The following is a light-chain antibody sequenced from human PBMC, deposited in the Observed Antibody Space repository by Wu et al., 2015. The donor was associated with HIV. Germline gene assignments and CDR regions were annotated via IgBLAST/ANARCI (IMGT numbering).Light chain of an antibody. V-gene: IGKV3-11*01. CDR3: QQGSDWPLT. CDR2: DVS. CDR1: QSVTYY. Sequence: EIVLTQSPGTLSLSPGERATLSCRASQSVTYYLAWYQQKPGQALRLLIHDVSNRAIGIPARFSGSGPGTDFTLTISSLEPEDFAVYYCQQGSDWPLTFGQGTRLEIK. J-gene: IGKJ5*01.